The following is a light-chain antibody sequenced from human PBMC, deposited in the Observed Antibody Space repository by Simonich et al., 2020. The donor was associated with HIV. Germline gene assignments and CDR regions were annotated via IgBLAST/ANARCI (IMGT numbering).Light chain of an antibody. CDR3: QQYYSSPHT. V-gene: IGKV4-1*01. J-gene: IGKJ2*01. CDR1: QSVLYSSNNKNY. CDR2: WAS. Sequence: DIVMTQSPDSLGVSLGERATINCKSSQSVLYSSNNKNYLAWYQQKPGQPPKLLIYWASTRASGVPDRFSGSGSGTDFTLTISSLQAEDVAVYYCQQYYSSPHTFGQGTRLEIK.